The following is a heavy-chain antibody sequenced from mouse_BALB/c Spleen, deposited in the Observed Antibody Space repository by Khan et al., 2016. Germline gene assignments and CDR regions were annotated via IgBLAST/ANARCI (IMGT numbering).Heavy chain of an antibody. V-gene: IGHV4-1*02. CDR1: GFDFSRYW. J-gene: IGHJ3*01. CDR2: INPDSSTI. Sequence: EVKLLESGGGLVQPGGSLKLSCAASGFDFSRYWMNWVRQAPGKGLEWIGEINPDSSTINYTPSLKDNFIISRDNAKNTLYLQMSKVRSEDTALYYCGREGDYGGAWFAYWGQGTLVTVSA. D-gene: IGHD2-4*01. CDR3: GREGDYGGAWFAY.